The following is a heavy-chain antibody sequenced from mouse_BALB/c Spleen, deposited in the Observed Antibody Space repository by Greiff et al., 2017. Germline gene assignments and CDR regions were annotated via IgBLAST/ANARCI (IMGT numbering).Heavy chain of an antibody. CDR1: GYTFTDYV. V-gene: IGHV1-77*01. CDR3: ATYGNYDD. D-gene: IGHD2-1*01. Sequence: QVQLKQSGPELVKPGASVKMSCKASGYTFTDYVISWVKQRTGQGLEWIGEIYPGSGSTYYNEKFKGKATLTADKSSNTAYMQLSSLTSEDAAVYFCATYGNYDDWGQGTTLTVSS. J-gene: IGHJ2*01. CDR2: IYPGSGST.